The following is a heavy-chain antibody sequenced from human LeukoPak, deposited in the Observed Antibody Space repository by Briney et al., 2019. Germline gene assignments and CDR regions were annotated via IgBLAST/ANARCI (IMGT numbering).Heavy chain of an antibody. D-gene: IGHD3-9*01. V-gene: IGHV3-7*01. CDR2: IKHDGSEK. Sequence: PGGSLRLSCAASGFTFNNYWMSWVRQAPGKGLEWVANIKHDGSEKYYVDSVKGRFTISRDNAQNSLYLQMNSLRADDTAVYFCAREGTYDISTGYFLGPWGQGTQVTVSS. CDR3: AREGTYDISTGYFLGP. J-gene: IGHJ5*02. CDR1: GFTFNNYW.